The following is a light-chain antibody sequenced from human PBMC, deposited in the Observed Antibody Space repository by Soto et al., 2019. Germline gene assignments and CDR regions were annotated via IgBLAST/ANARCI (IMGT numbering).Light chain of an antibody. CDR1: HSVSANY. CDR2: GTS. Sequence: EIVLTQYPGTLSLSPGERATLSCRASHSVSANYLAWYQQKPGQAPRLLIYGTSNRATGIPDRFSGSGSGTDFILSISRLEPEDFAVYYCQEFGSNFGGGTKVDIK. CDR3: QEFGSN. J-gene: IGKJ4*01. V-gene: IGKV3-20*01.